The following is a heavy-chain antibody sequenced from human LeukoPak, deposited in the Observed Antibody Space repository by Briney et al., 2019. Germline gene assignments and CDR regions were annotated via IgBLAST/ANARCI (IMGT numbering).Heavy chain of an antibody. V-gene: IGHV3-23*01. CDR3: AKDLAGSGSYSFDY. J-gene: IGHJ4*02. D-gene: IGHD1-26*01. CDR1: GXTFSNYA. Sequence: GGSLRLSCAASGXTFSNYAMNWVRQAPGRGLEWVSAISGSGGSTYYADSVKGRFTISRDNSKNTLYLQMNSLRAEDTAVYYCAKDLAGSGSYSFDYWGQGTLVTVSS. CDR2: ISGSGGST.